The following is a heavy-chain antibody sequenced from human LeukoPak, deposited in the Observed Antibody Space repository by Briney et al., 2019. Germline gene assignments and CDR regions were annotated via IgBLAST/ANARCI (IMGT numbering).Heavy chain of an antibody. Sequence: SETLSLTCTVSGDSVRTNNYYWSWIRQPPGEGLEWIGYIHYSGNTNYNTSLKSRVTISVDTSKSQFSLKLSSVTAADTAVYYCARRGFGSSVNYYFDYWGQGTLVTVSS. CDR2: IHYSGNT. V-gene: IGHV4-61*01. J-gene: IGHJ4*02. CDR1: GDSVRTNNYY. CDR3: ARRGFGSSVNYYFDY. D-gene: IGHD2-2*01.